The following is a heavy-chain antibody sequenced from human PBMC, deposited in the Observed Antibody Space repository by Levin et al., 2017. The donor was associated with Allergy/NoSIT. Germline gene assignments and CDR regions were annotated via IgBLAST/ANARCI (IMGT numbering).Heavy chain of an antibody. CDR3: SRPIAVAYMHFDP. D-gene: IGHD6-19*01. Sequence: SCSASGFNFADYATSWFRQPPGKGLEWVGFIRSEAHGGTSEFAASVKGRFTFSRDESKSIASLQMNSLKTEDTAVYYCSRPIAVAYMHFDPWGQGTLVTVSS. V-gene: IGHV3-49*03. CDR2: IRSEAHGGTS. J-gene: IGHJ5*02. CDR1: GFNFADYA.